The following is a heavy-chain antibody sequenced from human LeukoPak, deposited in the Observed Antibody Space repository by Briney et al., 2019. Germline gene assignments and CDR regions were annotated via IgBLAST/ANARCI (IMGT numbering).Heavy chain of an antibody. Sequence: PSETLSLTCTVSGGSISSYYWSWIRQPAGKGLEWIGRIYTSGSTNYNPSLKSRVTISVDTSKNQFSLKLSSVTAADTAVYYCARQYYYDSSGYVNAFDIWGQGTMVTVSS. CDR3: ARQYYYDSSGYVNAFDI. V-gene: IGHV4-4*07. CDR2: IYTSGST. CDR1: GGSISSYY. D-gene: IGHD3-22*01. J-gene: IGHJ3*02.